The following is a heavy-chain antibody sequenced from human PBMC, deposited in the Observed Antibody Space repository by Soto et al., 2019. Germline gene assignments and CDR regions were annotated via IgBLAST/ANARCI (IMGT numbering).Heavy chain of an antibody. CDR1: GGACSRNK. Sequence: KVAGGACSRNKKKRVRQAPGQGLEWMGGIIPLFGTANYAQKFRGRVTITADDSTGTAYMELSSLRSGDTAVYYCARDGTLFDRTAYYYLYWGQGTLVTVS. CDR3: ARDGTLFDRTAYYYLY. CDR2: IIPLFGTA. J-gene: IGHJ4*02. D-gene: IGHD3-22*01. V-gene: IGHV1-69*01.